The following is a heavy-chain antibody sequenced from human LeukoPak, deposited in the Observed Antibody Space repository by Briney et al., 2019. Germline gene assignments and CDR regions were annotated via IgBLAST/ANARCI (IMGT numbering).Heavy chain of an antibody. V-gene: IGHV1-8*01. Sequence: ASVKVSCKASGYTFTSYDINWVRQATGQGLEWMGWMNPNSGNTGYAQKFQGRVTMTRNTSISTAYMELSSLRSEDTAVYYCARPDSSGYYGAFDIWGQGTMVTVSS. CDR3: ARPDSSGYYGAFDI. D-gene: IGHD3-22*01. J-gene: IGHJ3*02. CDR1: GYTFTSYD. CDR2: MNPNSGNT.